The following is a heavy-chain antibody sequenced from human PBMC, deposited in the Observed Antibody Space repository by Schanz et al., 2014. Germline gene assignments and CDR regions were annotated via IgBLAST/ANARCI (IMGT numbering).Heavy chain of an antibody. CDR2: ISGSSSTK. V-gene: IGHV3-11*04. CDR3: ARGIITMVRGGDVGAFDI. J-gene: IGHJ3*02. CDR1: GFTVSNSY. D-gene: IGHD3-10*01. Sequence: QVQLVESGGGLVKPGGSLRLSCAASGFTVSNSYIHWVRQAPGKGLEWVSYISGSSSTKYYADSVKGRFTISRDNAKNSLFLQMNSLRAEDTAVYYCARGIITMVRGGDVGAFDIWGQGTMVTVSS.